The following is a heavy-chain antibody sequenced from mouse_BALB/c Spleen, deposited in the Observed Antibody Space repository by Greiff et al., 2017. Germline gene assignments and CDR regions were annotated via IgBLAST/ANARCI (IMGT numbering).Heavy chain of an antibody. J-gene: IGHJ4*01. CDR2: INPYNGDT. V-gene: IGHV1-20*02. CDR1: GYSFTGYF. D-gene: IGHD2-1*01. Sequence: VQLQQSGPELVKPGASVKLSCKASGYSFTGYFMNWVMQSHGKSLEWIGRINPYNGDTFYNQKFKGKATLTVDKSSSTAHMELRSLASEDSAVYYCARADGKYGGDAMDYWGQGTSVTVSA. CDR3: ARADGKYGGDAMDY.